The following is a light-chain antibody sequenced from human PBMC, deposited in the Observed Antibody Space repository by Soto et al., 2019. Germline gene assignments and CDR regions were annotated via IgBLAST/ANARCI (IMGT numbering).Light chain of an antibody. CDR1: SGHSSYA. V-gene: IGLV4-69*01. CDR2: LNSDGSH. Sequence: QSVLTQSPSASASLGASVKLTCTLSSGHSSYAIAWHQQQPEKGPRYLMRLNSDGSHNKGDGIPDRFSGSSSGAERYLTISSLQSEDEADYYCQTWDTGIQLFGGGTKLTVL. J-gene: IGLJ2*01. CDR3: QTWDTGIQL.